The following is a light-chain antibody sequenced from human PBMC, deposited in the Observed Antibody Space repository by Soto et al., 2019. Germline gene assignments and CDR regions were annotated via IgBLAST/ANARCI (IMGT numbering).Light chain of an antibody. CDR3: QKYDRSPYT. CDR1: QSVSSTD. J-gene: IGKJ2*01. V-gene: IGKV3-20*01. Sequence: EIVWTQSQGTLSWSPGKRATLSCIASQSVSSTDLSWYQQKPGQAPRLLIYAASSRETGIPDTFSGSGSGTDFTRTISRQEPADYAVYYCQKYDRSPYTFGQGPMMEIK. CDR2: AAS.